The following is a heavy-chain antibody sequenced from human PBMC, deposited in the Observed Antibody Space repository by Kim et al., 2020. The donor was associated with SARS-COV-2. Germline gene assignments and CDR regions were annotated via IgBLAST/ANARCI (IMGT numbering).Heavy chain of an antibody. CDR1: GFTFDTFW. V-gene: IGHV3-74*01. CDR2: IGPDGRST. Sequence: GGSLRLSCVASGFTFDTFWMHWVRQVPGKGLVWVSRIGPDGRSTGFADFAKGRITISRDNSIRTMYLQMNSLRVEDSGVYYSAGGPKSNGHLLDYWGQGTLVTVSS. J-gene: IGHJ4*02. CDR3: AGGPKSNGHLLDY. D-gene: IGHD1-1*01.